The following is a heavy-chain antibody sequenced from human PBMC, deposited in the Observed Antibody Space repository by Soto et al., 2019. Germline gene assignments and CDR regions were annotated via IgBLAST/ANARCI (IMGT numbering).Heavy chain of an antibody. CDR2: IIPIFGTA. CDR3: ARSADREGIALGIYYYYYYGMDV. J-gene: IGHJ6*02. Sequence: VASVKVSCKASGGTFSSYAISWVRQAPGQGLEWMGGIIPIFGTANYAQKFQGRVTITADKSTSTAYMELSSLRSEDTAVYYCARSADREGIALGIYYYYYYGMDVWGQGTTVTVSS. V-gene: IGHV1-69*06. CDR1: GGTFSSYA. D-gene: IGHD6-13*01.